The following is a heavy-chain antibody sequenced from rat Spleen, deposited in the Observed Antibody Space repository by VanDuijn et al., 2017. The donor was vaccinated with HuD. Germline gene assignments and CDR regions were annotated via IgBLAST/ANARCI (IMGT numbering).Heavy chain of an antibody. CDR3: ARYDYGYNYYYWYFDF. Sequence: EVQLQESGPGLVKPSQSLSLTCSVTGYSITSNYWGWIRKFPGNKMEWMGYISYSGSTSYNPSLKSRISITRDTSKNQFFLQLNSVTTEDTATYYCARYDYGYNYYYWYFDFWGPGTMVTVSS. D-gene: IGHD1-9*01. J-gene: IGHJ1*01. V-gene: IGHV3-1*01. CDR1: GYSITSNY. CDR2: ISYSGST.